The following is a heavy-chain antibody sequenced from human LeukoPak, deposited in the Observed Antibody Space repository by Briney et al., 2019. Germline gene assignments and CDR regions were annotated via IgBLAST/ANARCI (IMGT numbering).Heavy chain of an antibody. J-gene: IGHJ4*02. D-gene: IGHD7-27*01. CDR2: IYHSGNT. CDR3: AREGPSWGRTQYYFDY. V-gene: IGHV4-38-2*02. Sequence: SETLSLTCTVPNYSVTIDYYWGWIRQPPGKGLEWIGSIYHSGNTYYNPSLKSRVTISVDTSKNQFSLQLSSVTAADTAVYYCAREGPSWGRTQYYFDYWGQGILVTVSS. CDR1: NYSVTIDYY.